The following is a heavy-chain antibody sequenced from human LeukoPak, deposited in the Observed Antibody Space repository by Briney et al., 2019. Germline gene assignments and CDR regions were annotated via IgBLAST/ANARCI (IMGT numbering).Heavy chain of an antibody. Sequence: GGSLGLSCAASGFTFSSHDMHWVRQATGKGLGWASTFGTAGYTYYPGSVKGRFTISRENAKNSLYLQMNSLRAEDTALYHCARSLHRVRGLRSFGYYYYYMDVWGKGTTVTISS. J-gene: IGHJ6*03. D-gene: IGHD3-10*01. CDR1: GFTFSSHD. CDR3: ARSLHRVRGLRSFGYYYYYMDV. V-gene: IGHV3-13*01. CDR2: FGTAGYT.